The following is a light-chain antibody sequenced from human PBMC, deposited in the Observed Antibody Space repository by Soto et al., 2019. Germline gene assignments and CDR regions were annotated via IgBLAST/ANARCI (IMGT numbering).Light chain of an antibody. CDR2: DVS. V-gene: IGLV2-14*03. Sequence: SALTQPASVSGSPGQSITISCTGTSNDVGGYNYVSWYQQHPGKAPKLMIYDVSNRPSGVSNRFSGSKSANTASLTISGLQTEDESDYYCSSYTSSSTPYVFGTGTKSPS. J-gene: IGLJ1*01. CDR3: SSYTSSSTPYV. CDR1: SNDVGGYNY.